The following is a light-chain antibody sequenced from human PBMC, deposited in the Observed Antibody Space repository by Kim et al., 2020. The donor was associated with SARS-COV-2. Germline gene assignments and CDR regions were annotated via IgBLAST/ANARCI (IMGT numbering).Light chain of an antibody. CDR1: NIGSKS. J-gene: IGLJ3*02. CDR2: YDS. CDR3: QVWDSSSDHRV. Sequence: PGKTARITCGGNNIGSKSVHWYQHKPGQAPVLVIYYDSDRPSGIPERFSGSNSGNTATLTISRVEAGDEADYYCQVWDSSSDHRVFGGGTKLTVL. V-gene: IGLV3-21*04.